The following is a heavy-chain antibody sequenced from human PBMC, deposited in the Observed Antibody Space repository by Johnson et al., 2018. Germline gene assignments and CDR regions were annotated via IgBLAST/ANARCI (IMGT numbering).Heavy chain of an antibody. CDR1: GFTFSNYD. CDR3: ARDINPRGGHYSDY. V-gene: IGHV3-33*01. J-gene: IGHJ4*02. D-gene: IGHD2-21*01. CDR2: ISYDGNNK. Sequence: QVQLVQSGGGVVQXGRSLRLSCAASGFTFSNYDIHWVRQAPGKGLEWVAFISYDGNNKYYADSVKGRFTISRDNSKNTLYLQMNSLRAEETAVYYCARDINPRGGHYSDYWGQGTLVTVSS.